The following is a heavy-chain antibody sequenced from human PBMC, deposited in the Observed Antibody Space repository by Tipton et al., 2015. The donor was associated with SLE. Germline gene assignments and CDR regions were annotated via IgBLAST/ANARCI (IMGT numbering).Heavy chain of an antibody. CDR1: GGSFSDYF. V-gene: IGHV4-34*01. J-gene: IGHJ4*02. CDR3: ARCTIFGVVRGSFDS. Sequence: TLSLTCAVYGGSFSDYFWTWIRQSPGKGLEWIGDVNHSGSTDYHPSLKSRVTMSVDTSKNQFSLILTSVTAADTALYYCARCTIFGVVRGSFDSWGQGTLVTVS. D-gene: IGHD3-3*01. CDR2: VNHSGST.